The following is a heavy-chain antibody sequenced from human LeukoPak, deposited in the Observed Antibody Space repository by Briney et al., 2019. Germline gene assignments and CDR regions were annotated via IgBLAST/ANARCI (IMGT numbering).Heavy chain of an antibody. J-gene: IGHJ2*01. V-gene: IGHV1-2*02. Sequence: SVNVSCKASGYTFTGYYMHWVRQAPGQGLEWMGWINPNSGGTNYAQKFQGRVTMTRDTSISTAYMELSRLRSDDTAVYYCARDWEGLGEYWYFDLWGRGTLVTVSS. CDR1: GYTFTGYY. CDR2: INPNSGGT. CDR3: ARDWEGLGEYWYFDL. D-gene: IGHD1-26*01.